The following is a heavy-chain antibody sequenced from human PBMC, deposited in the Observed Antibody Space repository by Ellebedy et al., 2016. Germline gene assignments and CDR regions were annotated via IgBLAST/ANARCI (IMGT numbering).Heavy chain of an antibody. CDR1: GGTFSSYA. CDR2: IIPIFGTA. D-gene: IGHD2-15*01. V-gene: IGHV1-69*13. CDR3: ARQGYCSGGSCYSDSYYYYGMDV. J-gene: IGHJ6*02. Sequence: SVKVSCXASGGTFSSYAISWVRQAPGQGLEWMGGIIPIFGTANYAQKFQGRVTITADESTSTAYMELSSLRSEDTAVYYCARQGYCSGGSCYSDSYYYYGMDVWGQGTTVTVSS.